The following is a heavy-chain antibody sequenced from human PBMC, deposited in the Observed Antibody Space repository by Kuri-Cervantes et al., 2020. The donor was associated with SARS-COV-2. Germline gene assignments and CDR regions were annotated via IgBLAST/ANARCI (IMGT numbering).Heavy chain of an antibody. J-gene: IGHJ3*02. V-gene: IGHV1-18*01. CDR1: GYTFTSYG. D-gene: IGHD2-2*01. CDR3: ARPRGIVVVPAAMGGAFDI. Sequence: ASVNVSCKASGYTFTSYGISCVRQAPGQGLEWMGWISAYNGNTNYAQKLQGRVAITTDTSTSTAYMELRSLRSDDTAVYYCARPRGIVVVPAAMGGAFDIWGQGTMVTVSS. CDR2: ISAYNGNT.